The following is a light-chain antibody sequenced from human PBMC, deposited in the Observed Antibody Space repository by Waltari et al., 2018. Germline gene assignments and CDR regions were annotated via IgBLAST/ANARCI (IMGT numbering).Light chain of an antibody. CDR1: SGSLSTTSY. CDR3: ALYMGSGIWV. V-gene: IGLV8-61*01. CDR2: KAN. J-gene: IGLJ3*02. Sequence: QTVVTQEPSLSVSPGGTITLTCALSSGSLSTTSYATGYQQTPGQAPRTPAYKANARSSGVPDRFSGSILGNTAALTITGAQADDESDYYCALYMGSGIWVFGGGTKLTVL.